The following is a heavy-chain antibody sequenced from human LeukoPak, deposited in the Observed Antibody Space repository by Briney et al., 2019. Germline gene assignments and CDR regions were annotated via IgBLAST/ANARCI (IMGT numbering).Heavy chain of an antibody. CDR3: ARSVPGGTGWTGLIDY. D-gene: IGHD6-19*01. Sequence: GGSLRLSCAASWFTFSRYDMHWVRQATGKGLEWVSAIGPGADTYYSDSVKGRFTISRDNAKNSLYLQMNSLRAGDTGVYYCARSVPGGTGWTGLIDYWGQGTLVTVSS. V-gene: IGHV3-13*01. J-gene: IGHJ4*02. CDR2: IGPGADT. CDR1: WFTFSRYD.